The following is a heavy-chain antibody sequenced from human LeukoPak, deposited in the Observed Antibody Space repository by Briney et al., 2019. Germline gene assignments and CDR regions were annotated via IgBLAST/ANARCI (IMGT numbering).Heavy chain of an antibody. D-gene: IGHD2-15*01. CDR3: ARDFCSGGSCYSYEFDF. J-gene: IGHJ4*02. CDR1: GFTFSSYS. Sequence: GGSLRLSCAASGFTFSSYSMNWVRQAPGKGLEWVSSISSSSSYIYYADSVKGRFTISRDNAKNSLYLQMNSLRAEDTAVYYFARDFCSGGSCYSYEFDFWGQGTLVTVSS. CDR2: ISSSSSYI. V-gene: IGHV3-21*01.